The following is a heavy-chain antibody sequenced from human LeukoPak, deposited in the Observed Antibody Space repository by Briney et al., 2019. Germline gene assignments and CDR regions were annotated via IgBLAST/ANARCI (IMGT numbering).Heavy chain of an antibody. J-gene: IGHJ5*02. D-gene: IGHD4-17*01. V-gene: IGHV4-59*01. CDR3: ARYKQTTVTMNGGFDP. Sequence: SETLSLTCTVSGGCMSNYYWSSIRQPPGNGVEWIGYIVYSVSTYSNPSFKNRITISVDTSKNQFSLRLTSVSTADTAVYYCARYKQTTVTMNGGFDPWGQGTLVIVSS. CDR1: GGCMSNYY. CDR2: IVYSVST.